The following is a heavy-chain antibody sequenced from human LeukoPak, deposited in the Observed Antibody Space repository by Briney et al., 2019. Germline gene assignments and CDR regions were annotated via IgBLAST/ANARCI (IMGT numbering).Heavy chain of an antibody. CDR1: GFTFSNYA. Sequence: GGTLRLSCAASGFTFSNYAMHWVRQAPGKGLEWVSYISSSSGTIYYADSVKGRFTISRDNAKNSLYLQMNSLRAEDTAVYYCAREYCSSTSCSLLDYWGEGSLVTVSS. V-gene: IGHV3-48*01. CDR3: AREYCSSTSCSLLDY. D-gene: IGHD2-2*01. CDR2: ISSSSGTI. J-gene: IGHJ4*02.